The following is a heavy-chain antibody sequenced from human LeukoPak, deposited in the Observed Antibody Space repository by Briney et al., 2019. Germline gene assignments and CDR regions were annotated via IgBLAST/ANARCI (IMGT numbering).Heavy chain of an antibody. CDR2: ISSSGYYI. CDR1: GFTFSSYG. D-gene: IGHD6-6*01. V-gene: IGHV3-21*01. J-gene: IGHJ4*02. Sequence: PGGSLRLSCAASGFTFSSYGMHWVRQAPGKGLEWVSSISSSGYYIYYADSVKGRFTISRDNAKNSLYLQMNSLRAEDTAVYYCARDLVSRSNYWGQGTPVTVSS. CDR3: ARDLVSRSNY.